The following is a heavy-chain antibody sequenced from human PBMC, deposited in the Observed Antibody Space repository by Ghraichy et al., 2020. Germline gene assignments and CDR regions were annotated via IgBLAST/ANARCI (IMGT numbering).Heavy chain of an antibody. CDR2: ISSNGDST. V-gene: IGHV3-64*01. CDR1: GFTFSSYA. J-gene: IGHJ4*02. Sequence: LSLTCAASGFTFSSYAMHWVRQAPGKGLEYVSAISSNGDSTYYANSVKGRFTISRDNSKNTLYLQMGSLRAEDMAVYYCAGSIVGATLDYWGQGTLVTVSS. CDR3: AGSIVGATLDY. D-gene: IGHD1-26*01.